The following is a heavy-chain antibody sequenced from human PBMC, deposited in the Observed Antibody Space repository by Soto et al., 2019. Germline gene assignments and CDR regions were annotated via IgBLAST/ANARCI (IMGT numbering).Heavy chain of an antibody. CDR1: GFAFSDSA. CDR2: VRGKRGNYGT. J-gene: IGHJ4*02. CDR3: TRPVSSTYYYDSSGYYSFGF. V-gene: IGHV3-73*01. D-gene: IGHD3-22*01. Sequence: GSLRLSCAASGFAFSDSAMHWVRQASGKGLEWIGRVRGKRGNYGTAYAASVKDRFTISRDDSKNTAYLQMNSLKTEDTAVYYCTRPVSSTYYYDSSGYYSFGFWGQGTLVTVFS.